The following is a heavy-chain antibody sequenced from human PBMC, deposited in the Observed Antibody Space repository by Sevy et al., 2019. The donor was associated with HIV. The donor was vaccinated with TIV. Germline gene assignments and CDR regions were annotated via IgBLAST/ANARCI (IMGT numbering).Heavy chain of an antibody. V-gene: IGHV3-23*01. CDR1: GFTFSSYA. D-gene: IGHD3-3*01. Sequence: GGSLRLSCAASGFTFSSYAMSWVRQAPGKGLEWVSAISGSGGSTYYADSVKGRFTISRDNSKNTLYLQMNSLRAEDTAVYYCAKDNALGGFWSGYYTPYYYYGMDVWGHGTTVTVSS. J-gene: IGHJ6*02. CDR2: ISGSGGST. CDR3: AKDNALGGFWSGYYTPYYYYGMDV.